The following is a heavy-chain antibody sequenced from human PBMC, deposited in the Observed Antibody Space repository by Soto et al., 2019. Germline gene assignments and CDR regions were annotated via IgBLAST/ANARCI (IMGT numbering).Heavy chain of an antibody. CDR3: ARSGWYVGDYYYYYGMDV. CDR1: GGTFSSYA. Sequence: SVKVSCKASGGTFSSYAISWVRQAPGQGLEWMGGIISIFGTANYAQKFQGRVTITADESTSTAYMELSSLRSEDTAVYYCARSGWYVGDYYYYYGMDVWGQGTTVTVSS. J-gene: IGHJ6*02. D-gene: IGHD6-19*01. V-gene: IGHV1-69*13. CDR2: IISIFGTA.